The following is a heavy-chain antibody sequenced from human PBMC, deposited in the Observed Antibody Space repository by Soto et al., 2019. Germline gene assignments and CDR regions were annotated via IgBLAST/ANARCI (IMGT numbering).Heavy chain of an antibody. Sequence: ASVKVSCKASGYTFTGYYMHWVRQAPGQGLEWMGWINPNSGGTNYAQKFQGRVTMTRDTSISTAYMDPVDTATYYCAHSAIYISTWFYFDQWGQGTLVTVSS. J-gene: IGHJ4*02. V-gene: IGHV1-2*02. D-gene: IGHD5-18*01. CDR1: GYTFTGYY. CDR3: YISTWFYFDQ. CDR2: INPNSGGT.